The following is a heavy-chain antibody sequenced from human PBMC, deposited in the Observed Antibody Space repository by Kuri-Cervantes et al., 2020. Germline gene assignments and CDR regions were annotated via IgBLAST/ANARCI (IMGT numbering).Heavy chain of an antibody. D-gene: IGHD1-26*01. CDR2: ISSSSSYI. J-gene: IGHJ6*02. CDR1: GFTFSSYS. CDR3: ARDAYGSYFRRYGMVV. Sequence: GESLKISCAASGFTFSSYSMNWVRQAPGKGLEWVSSISSSSSYIYYADSVKGRFTISRDNAKNSLYLQMNSLRAEDTAVYYCARDAYGSYFRRYGMVVWGRGNTVNVAS. V-gene: IGHV3-21*01.